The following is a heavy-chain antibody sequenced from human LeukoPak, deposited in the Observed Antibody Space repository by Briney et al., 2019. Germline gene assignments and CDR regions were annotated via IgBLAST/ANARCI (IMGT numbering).Heavy chain of an antibody. CDR2: INPSGGST. CDR1: GYTFTSYY. Sequence: ALVKVSCKASGYTFTSYYMHWVRQAPGQGLEWMGIINPSGGSTSYAQKFQGRVTMTRDTSTSTVYMELSSLRSEDTAVYYCARDPSQYYYDSSGYYGPSVTYFDYWGQGTLVTVSS. J-gene: IGHJ4*02. D-gene: IGHD3-22*01. CDR3: ARDPSQYYYDSSGYYGPSVTYFDY. V-gene: IGHV1-46*01.